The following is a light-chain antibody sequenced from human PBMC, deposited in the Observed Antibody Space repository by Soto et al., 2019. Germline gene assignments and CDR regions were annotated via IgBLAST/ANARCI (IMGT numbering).Light chain of an antibody. CDR2: DNN. CDR1: SSNIANNY. V-gene: IGLV1-51*01. CDR3: ATWDGSLPGEV. Sequence: QSVLTQSPSVSAAPGQQVTISCSGSSSNIANNYVSWYQQLPGTAPKLLIYDNNKRPSGIPDRFSGSKSGTSGTLDITGLLTGDEADYYCATWDGSLPGEVFGGGTKLTVL. J-gene: IGLJ2*01.